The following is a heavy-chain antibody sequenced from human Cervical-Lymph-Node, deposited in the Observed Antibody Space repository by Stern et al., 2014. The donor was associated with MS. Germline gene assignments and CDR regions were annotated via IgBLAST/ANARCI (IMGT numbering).Heavy chain of an antibody. CDR2: ISYDGSEK. J-gene: IGHJ4*02. CDR1: GFTFSRYG. V-gene: IGHV3-30*18. Sequence: MQLVESGGGVVQPGGPLRLSCAASGFTFSRYGMHWARQAPGKGLEWVAVISYDGSEKYYADSVKGRLTISRDNSKNTLYLQVNSLRAEDTAVYYCAKEYDSSGYKSYFDYWGQGTLVTVSS. D-gene: IGHD3-22*01. CDR3: AKEYDSSGYKSYFDY.